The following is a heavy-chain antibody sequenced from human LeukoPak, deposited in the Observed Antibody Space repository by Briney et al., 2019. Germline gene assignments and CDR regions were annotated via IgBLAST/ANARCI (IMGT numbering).Heavy chain of an antibody. Sequence: RGSLRLSCAASGFTFSSYWMHWVRQAPGKGLVWVSRINSDGSSTTYADSVKGRFTISRDNAKNALYLQMNSLRAEDTAVYYCAPTRGSSSWPFDYWGQGTLVTVSS. CDR2: INSDGSST. V-gene: IGHV3-74*01. D-gene: IGHD6-13*01. J-gene: IGHJ4*02. CDR3: APTRGSSSWPFDY. CDR1: GFTFSSYW.